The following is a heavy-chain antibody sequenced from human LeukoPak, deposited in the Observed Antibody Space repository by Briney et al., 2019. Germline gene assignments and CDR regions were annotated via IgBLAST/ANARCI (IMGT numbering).Heavy chain of an antibody. CDR3: ARSMITFGGAIDY. CDR2: ISSSSVTI. J-gene: IGHJ4*02. CDR1: GFTSSHYS. V-gene: IGHV3-48*01. D-gene: IGHD3-16*01. Sequence: PGGSLRLSCAASGFTSSHYSVNWVRQAPGKGLEWVSYISSSSVTIYYADSVKGRFTFSRDNAGNSLYLQMNSLRVEDTAVYYCARSMITFGGAIDYWGQGTQVTVSS.